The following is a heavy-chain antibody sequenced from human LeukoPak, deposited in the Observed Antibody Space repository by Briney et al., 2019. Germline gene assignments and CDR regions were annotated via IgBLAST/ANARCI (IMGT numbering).Heavy chain of an antibody. D-gene: IGHD5-12*01. CDR2: ISYDGSNK. V-gene: IGHV3-30*18. CDR3: AKAEDIVATLLYYFDY. Sequence: PGGSLRLSCAASGFTFSSYGMHWVRQAPGKGLEWVAVISYDGSNKYYADSVKGRFTISRDNSKNTLYLQMNSLRAEDTAVYYCAKAEDIVATLLYYFDYWGQGTLVTVSS. CDR1: GFTFSSYG. J-gene: IGHJ4*02.